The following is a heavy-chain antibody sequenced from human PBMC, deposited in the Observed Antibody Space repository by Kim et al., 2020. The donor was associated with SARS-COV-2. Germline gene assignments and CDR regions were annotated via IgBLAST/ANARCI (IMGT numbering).Heavy chain of an antibody. J-gene: IGHJ4*02. D-gene: IGHD1-26*01. Sequence: GGSLRLSCAASGFTFSNYWMHWVRQAPGKGLVWVSRIYGEETNTTYADSVQGRFTISRDNAKKTVFLQMHSLRAEDTGVYYCARDPTKRGMANVDYWGRG. CDR2: IYGEETNT. CDR1: GFTFSNYW. V-gene: IGHV3-74*03. CDR3: ARDPTKRGMANVDY.